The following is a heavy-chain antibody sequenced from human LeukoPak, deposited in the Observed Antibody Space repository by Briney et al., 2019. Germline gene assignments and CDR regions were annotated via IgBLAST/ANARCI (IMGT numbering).Heavy chain of an antibody. D-gene: IGHD6-19*01. CDR1: GFTFSSYA. CDR2: ISGSGGST. V-gene: IGHV3-23*01. Sequence: GGSLRLSCAASGFTFSSYAMTWVRQAPGKGLEWVSSISGSGGSTYYADSVKGRFTISRDDSKNTLYLQMNSLRAEDTAVYYCAKDLGIAVAGASEGWGQGTLVTVSS. J-gene: IGHJ4*02. CDR3: AKDLGIAVAGASEG.